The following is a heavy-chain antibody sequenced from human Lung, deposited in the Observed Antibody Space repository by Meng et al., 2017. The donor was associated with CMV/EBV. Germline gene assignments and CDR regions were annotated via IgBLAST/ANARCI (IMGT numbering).Heavy chain of an antibody. Sequence: SXAASGFTFSSYAMTWVRQAPGKGLEWVSDISGSGGNTYYADSVKGRFAISRDNSKNTLYLQMNSLRADDTAVYYCAKPFYYYESINYYQDYLGQGXMLTVSS. CDR2: ISGSGGNT. J-gene: IGHJ4*02. CDR1: GFTFSSYA. D-gene: IGHD3-22*01. V-gene: IGHV3-23*01. CDR3: AKPFYYYESINYYQDY.